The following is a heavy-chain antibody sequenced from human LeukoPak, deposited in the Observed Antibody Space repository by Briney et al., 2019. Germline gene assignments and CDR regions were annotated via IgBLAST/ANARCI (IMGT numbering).Heavy chain of an antibody. Sequence: GGSLRLSCAASEFTFNHYAMSWVRQAPGKGPEWVSSISGGGGSTYYADSVKGRFTISRDNSKNTLFLQMSSLTAGDTAVYYCAKSAYYDSSGFYREYYFEHWGQGTLVTVSS. V-gene: IGHV3-23*01. J-gene: IGHJ4*02. D-gene: IGHD3-22*01. CDR1: EFTFNHYA. CDR3: AKSAYYDSSGFYREYYFEH. CDR2: ISGGGGST.